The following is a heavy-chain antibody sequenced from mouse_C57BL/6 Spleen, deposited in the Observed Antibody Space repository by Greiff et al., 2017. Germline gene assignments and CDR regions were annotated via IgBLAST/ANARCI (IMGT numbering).Heavy chain of an antibody. Sequence: QVQLQQSGAELAKPGASVKLSCKASGYTFTSYWMHWVKQRPGQGLEWIGYINPSSGYTKYNQKFKDKATLTADKSSSTAYMQLSSLTYEDSAVYYCARSDYSNPAWFAYWGQGTLVTVSA. V-gene: IGHV1-7*01. CDR1: GYTFTSYW. D-gene: IGHD2-5*01. J-gene: IGHJ3*01. CDR2: INPSSGYT. CDR3: ARSDYSNPAWFAY.